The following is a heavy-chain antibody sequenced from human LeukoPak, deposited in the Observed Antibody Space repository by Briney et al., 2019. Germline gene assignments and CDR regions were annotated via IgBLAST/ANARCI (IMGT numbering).Heavy chain of an antibody. V-gene: IGHV3-23*01. D-gene: IGHD5-18*01. J-gene: IGHJ4*02. CDR3: AKDRGYSYGYDY. CDR2: ISGSGGST. CDR1: GFTFSSYA. Sequence: GGSLRLSCAASGFTFSSYAMSWVRQAPGKGLEWVSGISGSGGSTYYADSVKGRFTISRDNSKNTLYLQMNSLRAEDTAVYYCAKDRGYSYGYDYWSQGTLVTVSS.